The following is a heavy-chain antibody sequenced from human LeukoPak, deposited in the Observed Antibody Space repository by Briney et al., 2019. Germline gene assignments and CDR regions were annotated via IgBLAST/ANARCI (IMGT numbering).Heavy chain of an antibody. D-gene: IGHD6-13*01. V-gene: IGHV4-59*01. CDR3: ARLTYSTSWYYFDF. CDR2: VYSSGST. CDR1: GGSISTYY. J-gene: IGHJ4*02. Sequence: KPSETLSLTCTISGGSISTYYWSWIRQPPGKGLEWIGYVYSSGSTDYNPSLKSRVTISLDTSQNQFSLNVTSITTADTAVYYCARLTYSTSWYYFDFWGQGTLVTVSS.